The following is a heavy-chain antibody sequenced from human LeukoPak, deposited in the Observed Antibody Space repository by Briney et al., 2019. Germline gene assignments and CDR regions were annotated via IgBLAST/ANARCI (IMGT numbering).Heavy chain of an antibody. V-gene: IGHV3-23*01. CDR2: ISGSGGST. Sequence: GGSLRLSCAASGFTFSSYAMSWVRQAPGKGLEWVSAISGSGGSTYYADSVKGRFTISRDNSKNTLYLQMNSLRAEDTAAYYCAKGAGGSYYYYYYMDVWGKGTTVTISS. CDR3: AKGAGGSYYYYYYMDV. D-gene: IGHD1-26*01. CDR1: GFTFSSYA. J-gene: IGHJ6*03.